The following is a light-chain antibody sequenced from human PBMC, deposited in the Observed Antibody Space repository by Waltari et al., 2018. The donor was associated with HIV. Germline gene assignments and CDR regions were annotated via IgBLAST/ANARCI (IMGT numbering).Light chain of an antibody. Sequence: DIQMTQSPASLSVSVGDRVTISCQASQDISTYLNWYQQKPGKAPKLLIYDASNLEKGVPSRLSGSGSGTDFTFTISGLQPEDIATYYCQQYNGLPPTFGQGTKLEI. V-gene: IGKV1-33*01. CDR2: DAS. J-gene: IGKJ2*01. CDR3: QQYNGLPPT. CDR1: QDISTY.